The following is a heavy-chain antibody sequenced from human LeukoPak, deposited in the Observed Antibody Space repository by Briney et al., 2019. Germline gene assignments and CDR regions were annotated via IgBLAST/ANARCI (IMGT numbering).Heavy chain of an antibody. V-gene: IGHV3-30*18. J-gene: IGHJ4*02. CDR1: GFTLSTYA. D-gene: IGHD1-26*01. CDR3: AKDPAPIARSTPAY. CDR2: ISYDGSNK. Sequence: PGGSLRLSCAASGFTLSTYAMNWVRQAPGKGLEWVAVISYDGSNKYYADSVKGRFTISRDNSKNTLYLQMNSLRVEDTAVYYCAKDPAPIARSTPAYWGQGTLVTVSS.